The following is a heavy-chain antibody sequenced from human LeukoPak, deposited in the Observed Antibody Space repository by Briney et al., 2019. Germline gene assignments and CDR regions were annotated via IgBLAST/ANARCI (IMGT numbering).Heavy chain of an antibody. V-gene: IGHV5-51*01. CDR3: ARRALYYDSTGYGAVDY. J-gene: IGHJ4*02. CDR1: GYSFTNYW. CDR2: IYPGDSDT. Sequence: GESLKISCRASGYSFTNYWIGWVRQMLGKGLEWMGIIYPGDSDTRYSPSFQGQVTISDDKSINTAYLQWSGLKASDSAMYYCARRALYYDSTGYGAVDYWGQGTLVIVSS. D-gene: IGHD3-22*01.